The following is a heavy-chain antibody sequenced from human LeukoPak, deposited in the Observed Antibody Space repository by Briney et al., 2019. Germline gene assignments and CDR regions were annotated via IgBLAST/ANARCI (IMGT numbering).Heavy chain of an antibody. J-gene: IGHJ4*02. D-gene: IGHD3-10*01. Sequence: GGSLRLSCAASGFTFSSYEMNWVRQAPGKGLEWVSYISSSGSTIYYADSVKGRFTISRDNSKNSLYLQMNSLRAEDTAVYYCARVPNRKLWFGELFPSYFDYWGQGTLVTVSS. CDR2: ISSSGSTI. CDR3: ARVPNRKLWFGELFPSYFDY. V-gene: IGHV3-48*03. CDR1: GFTFSSYE.